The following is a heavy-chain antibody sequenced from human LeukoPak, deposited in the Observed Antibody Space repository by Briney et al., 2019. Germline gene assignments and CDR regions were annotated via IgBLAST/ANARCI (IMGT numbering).Heavy chain of an antibody. CDR1: GCTFSSYT. Sequence: GASVKVSCKASGCTFSSYTISWVRQAPGQGLEWMGRIIPILGIANYAQKFQGRVTITPDKSTSTAYMELSSLRSEDTAVYYCARSDSGYDFWSGYYTSFDYWGQGTLVTVSS. V-gene: IGHV1-69*02. J-gene: IGHJ4*02. CDR2: IIPILGIA. CDR3: ARSDSGYDFWSGYYTSFDY. D-gene: IGHD3-3*01.